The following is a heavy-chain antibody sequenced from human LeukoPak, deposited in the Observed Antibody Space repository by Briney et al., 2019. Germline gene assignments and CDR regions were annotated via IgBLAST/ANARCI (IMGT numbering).Heavy chain of an antibody. J-gene: IGHJ6*03. V-gene: IGHV3-9*01. CDR1: GFTFDDYA. CDR3: ARDPYSGSYGNYYYYFMDV. Sequence: GGSLRLSCAASGFTFDDYAMHWVRQAPGKGLEWVSGISWNSGSIGYADSVKGRFTISRDNAKNSLYLQMNSLRAEDTAVYYCARDPYSGSYGNYYYYFMDVWGKGTTVTISS. D-gene: IGHD1-26*01. CDR2: ISWNSGSI.